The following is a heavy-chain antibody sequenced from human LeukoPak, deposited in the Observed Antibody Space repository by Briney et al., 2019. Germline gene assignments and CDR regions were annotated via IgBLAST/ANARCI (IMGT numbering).Heavy chain of an antibody. J-gene: IGHJ4*02. CDR2: IYYSGST. CDR3: ARQGFWSGYPYLDY. V-gene: IGHV4-39*01. Sequence: PSETLSLTCTVSGGSISSSSYYWGWIRQPPGKGLEWIGNIYYSGSTYYNPSLKSRVTISVDTSKNQFSLKLSSVTAADTAVYYCARQGFWSGYPYLDYWGQGTLVTVSS. CDR1: GGSISSSSYY. D-gene: IGHD3-3*01.